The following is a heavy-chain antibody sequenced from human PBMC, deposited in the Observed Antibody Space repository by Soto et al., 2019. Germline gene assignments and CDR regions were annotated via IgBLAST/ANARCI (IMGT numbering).Heavy chain of an antibody. CDR1: GGSFSGYY. V-gene: IGHV4-34*01. CDR2: INHSGST. Sequence: SETLSLTCAVYGGSFSGYYWSWIRQPPGKGLEWIGEINHSGSTNYNPSLKSRVTISVDTSKNQFSLKLSSVTAADTAVYYCARDSAMVRGYNWFDPWGQGTLVTVSS. CDR3: ARDSAMVRGYNWFDP. D-gene: IGHD3-10*01. J-gene: IGHJ5*02.